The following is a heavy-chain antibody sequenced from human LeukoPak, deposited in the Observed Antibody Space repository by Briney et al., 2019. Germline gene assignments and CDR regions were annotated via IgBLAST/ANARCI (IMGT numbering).Heavy chain of an antibody. Sequence: SGGSLRLSCAVSGFTFSSYWMSLVRQAPGKGLEWVANIKQDGSEKYYVDSVKGRFTISRDNAKNSLYLQMNSLRAEDTAVYYCARVFADDSSGSNYWGQGALVTVSS. V-gene: IGHV3-7*01. CDR1: GFTFSSYW. CDR2: IKQDGSEK. CDR3: ARVFADDSSGSNY. D-gene: IGHD3-22*01. J-gene: IGHJ4*02.